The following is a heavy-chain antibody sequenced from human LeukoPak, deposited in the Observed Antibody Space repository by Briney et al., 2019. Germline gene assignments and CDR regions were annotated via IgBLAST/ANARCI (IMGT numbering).Heavy chain of an antibody. CDR1: GFTFTSSA. CDR3: AADLMMIVVEAPVSLPPPRY. V-gene: IGHV1-58*01. Sequence: GASVKVSCKASGFTFTSSAVQWVRQARRQRLEWIGWIVVGSGNTNYAQKFQERVTITRDMSTSTAYMELSSLRPEDTAVYYCAADLMMIVVEAPVSLPPPRYWGQGTLVTVSS. CDR2: IVVGSGNT. D-gene: IGHD3-22*01. J-gene: IGHJ4*02.